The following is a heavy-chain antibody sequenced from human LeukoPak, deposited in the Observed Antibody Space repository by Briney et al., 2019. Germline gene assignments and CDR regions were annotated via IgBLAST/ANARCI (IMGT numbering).Heavy chain of an antibody. V-gene: IGHV3-48*02. Sequence: GGSLRLSCAASGFTFSTNSMNWVRQAPGKGLEWVSYISGSSSTIYYADSVKGRFTISRDNAKNSLYLQMNSLRDEDTAVYYCARDYYGCFDYWGQGILVTVSS. D-gene: IGHD3-10*01. CDR2: ISGSSSTI. J-gene: IGHJ4*02. CDR3: ARDYYGCFDY. CDR1: GFTFSTNS.